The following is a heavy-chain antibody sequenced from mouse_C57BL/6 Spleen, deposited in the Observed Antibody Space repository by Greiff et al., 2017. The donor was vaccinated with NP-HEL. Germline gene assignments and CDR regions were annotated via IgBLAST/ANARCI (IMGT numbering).Heavy chain of an antibody. J-gene: IGHJ4*01. CDR2: IDPSDSET. V-gene: IGHV1-52*01. Sequence: QVHVKQPGAELVRPGSSVKLSCKASGYTFTSYWMHWVKQRPIQGLEWIGNIDPSDSETHYNQKFKDKATLTVDKSSSTAYMQLSSLTSEDSAVYYCARVPLGPYAMDYWGQGTSVTVSS. D-gene: IGHD6-1*01. CDR1: GYTFTSYW. CDR3: ARVPLGPYAMDY.